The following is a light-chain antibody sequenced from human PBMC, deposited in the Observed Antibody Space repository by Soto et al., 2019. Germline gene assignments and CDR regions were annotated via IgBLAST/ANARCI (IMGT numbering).Light chain of an antibody. CDR3: QQHGGSPRIT. J-gene: IGKJ5*01. CDR2: AAS. Sequence: EIVMTQSPATLSVSPGEGATLSCRASQSVSSKLAWYQQKPGQAPRLLIYAASRRATGTPDRFSGSGSGTDFTLIINRLEPEDVAIYYCQQHGGSPRITFGQGTRLEIK. CDR1: QSVSSK. V-gene: IGKV3-20*01.